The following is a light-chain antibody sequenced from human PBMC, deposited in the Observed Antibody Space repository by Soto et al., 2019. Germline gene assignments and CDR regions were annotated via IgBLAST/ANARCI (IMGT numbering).Light chain of an antibody. J-gene: IGKJ1*01. CDR3: HQCGNSWWT. Sequence: EVVLTQSPNTLSLSPGESATLSCRASQAVSSTYLVWYQQKPGLAPRLLIYGASSRAPGISDRFSGSGPGTDFTLTISRLEPEDFAVYYCHQCGNSWWTFGEGTKVEIK. V-gene: IGKV3-20*01. CDR1: QAVSSTY. CDR2: GAS.